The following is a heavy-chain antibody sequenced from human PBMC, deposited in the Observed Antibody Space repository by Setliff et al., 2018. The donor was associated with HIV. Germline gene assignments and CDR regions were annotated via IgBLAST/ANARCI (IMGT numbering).Heavy chain of an antibody. CDR2: VYYSGST. D-gene: IGHD3-3*01. J-gene: IGHJ6*03. Sequence: PSETLSLTCSVSGGSIEFSSYYWGWIRQPPGKGLEWIGSVYYSGSTYYNPSLKSRLTISVDTSTNKFSLKLSSVTAADTAVYYCARCYYNFWSGYPLDYMDVWGKGTTVTVSS. CDR1: GGSIEFSSYY. V-gene: IGHV4-39*01. CDR3: ARCYYNFWSGYPLDYMDV.